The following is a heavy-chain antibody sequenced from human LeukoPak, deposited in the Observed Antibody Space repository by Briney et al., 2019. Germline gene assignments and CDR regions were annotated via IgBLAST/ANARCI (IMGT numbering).Heavy chain of an antibody. V-gene: IGHV3-23*01. CDR1: GFTLSSYA. CDR3: AKVPFTMVRGVIIRWFDP. D-gene: IGHD3-10*01. Sequence: PGGSLRLSCAASGFTLSSYAMSWVRQAPGKGLEWVSAISGSGGSTYYADSVKGRFTISRDNSKNTLYLQMNSLRAEDTAVYYCAKVPFTMVRGVIIRWFDPWGQGTLVTVSS. J-gene: IGHJ5*02. CDR2: ISGSGGST.